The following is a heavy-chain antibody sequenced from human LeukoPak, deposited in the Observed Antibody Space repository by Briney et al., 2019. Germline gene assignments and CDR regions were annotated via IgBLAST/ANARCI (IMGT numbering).Heavy chain of an antibody. Sequence: ASVKVSCKVSGYSLTELSIHWVRQAPGKGLEWMGGFDPEDGETIYAQKFQGRVTMTEDTSTDAAYMDLSSLRSEDTAVYYCATNYYDSSGYYYPWGQGTLVTVSS. V-gene: IGHV1-24*01. D-gene: IGHD3-22*01. CDR2: FDPEDGET. J-gene: IGHJ5*02. CDR3: ATNYYDSSGYYYP. CDR1: GYSLTELS.